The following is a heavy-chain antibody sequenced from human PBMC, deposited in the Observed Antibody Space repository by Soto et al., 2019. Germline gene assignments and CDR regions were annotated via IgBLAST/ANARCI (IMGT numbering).Heavy chain of an antibody. Sequence: QLQLQESGPGLVKPSETLSLTCTVSGGSISGNSYYWGWIRQPPGKGLEWIGSIYYSGSTYYNPSLKSRVTISVDTSKNQFSLKLSSVTAADTAVYYCARSSAVITTLDYFDYWGQGTLVTVSS. V-gene: IGHV4-39*01. CDR2: IYYSGST. D-gene: IGHD3-22*01. CDR1: GGSISGNSYY. CDR3: ARSSAVITTLDYFDY. J-gene: IGHJ4*02.